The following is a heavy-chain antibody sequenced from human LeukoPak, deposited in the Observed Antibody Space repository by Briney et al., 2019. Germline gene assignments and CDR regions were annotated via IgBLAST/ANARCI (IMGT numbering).Heavy chain of an antibody. J-gene: IGHJ4*02. Sequence: SETLSLTCTVSGGSISSDYWSWIRQPPGKGLEWIGYIYYTESTNYNPSLKSRVIISVDTSKNQFSLKLSSVTAADTAVYYCAACSSSSRDFDYWGQGTLVTVSS. D-gene: IGHD6-6*01. CDR2: IYYTEST. V-gene: IGHV4-59*12. CDR1: GGSISSDY. CDR3: AACSSSSRDFDY.